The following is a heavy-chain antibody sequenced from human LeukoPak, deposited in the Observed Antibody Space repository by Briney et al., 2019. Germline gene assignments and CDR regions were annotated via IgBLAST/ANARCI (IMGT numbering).Heavy chain of an antibody. CDR2: ISYDGSNK. CDR1: GFTFSSYG. D-gene: IGHD3-3*01. CDR3: AKPGVLRY. Sequence: PGGSLRLSCAASGFTFSSYGMHWVRQAPGKGLEWVAVISYDGSNKYYADSVKGRFTISRDNSMNTLYLQMNSLRAEDTAVYYCAKPGVLRYWGQGTLVTVSS. V-gene: IGHV3-30*18. J-gene: IGHJ4*02.